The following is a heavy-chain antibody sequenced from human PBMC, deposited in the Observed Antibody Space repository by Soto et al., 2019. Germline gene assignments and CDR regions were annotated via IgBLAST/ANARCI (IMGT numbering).Heavy chain of an antibody. CDR3: SRYKHDSFNRGNVFYT. Sequence: SQTLSLTCAISGDSVSSNGAAWNWIRQSPSRGLEWLGRTYYRSKWYNDYAVSVKSRITINPDTSKSQFSLQLNSVTPEDTAVYYCSRYKHDSFNRGNVFYTWSQGTLVTVSS. J-gene: IGHJ5*02. CDR2: TYYRSKWYN. D-gene: IGHD1-1*01. V-gene: IGHV6-1*01. CDR1: GDSVSSNGAA.